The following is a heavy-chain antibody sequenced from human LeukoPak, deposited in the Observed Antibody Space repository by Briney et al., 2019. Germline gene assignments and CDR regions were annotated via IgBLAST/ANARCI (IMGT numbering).Heavy chain of an antibody. V-gene: IGHV3-53*04. CDR3: ASLLTFGGVIAPLHYYYGMDV. D-gene: IGHD3-16*02. Sequence: GGSLRLSCAASGFTVSSNYMSWVRQAPGKGLEWVSVIYSGGSTYYADSVKGRFTISSHNSKNTLYLQMNGLRAEDTAVYYCASLLTFGGVIAPLHYYYGMDVWGQGTTVTVSS. J-gene: IGHJ6*02. CDR2: IYSGGST. CDR1: GFTVSSNY.